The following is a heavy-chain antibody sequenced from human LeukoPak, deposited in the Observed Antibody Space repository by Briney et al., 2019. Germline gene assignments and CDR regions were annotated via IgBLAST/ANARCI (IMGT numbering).Heavy chain of an antibody. CDR1: GFIFSNYW. V-gene: IGHV3-7*01. CDR3: ARDSIPLTYDY. D-gene: IGHD2-21*01. J-gene: IGHJ4*02. Sequence: GGSLRLSCAASGFIFSNYWMSWVRQAPGKGLEWVASIKEDGSEKYYVDSVKGRFTISRDNAKNSLYLQMNSLRAEDTAVYYCARDSIPLTYDYWGQGTLVTVSS. CDR2: IKEDGSEK.